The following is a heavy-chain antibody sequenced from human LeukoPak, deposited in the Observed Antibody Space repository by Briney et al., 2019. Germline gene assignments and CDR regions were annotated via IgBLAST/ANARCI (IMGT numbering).Heavy chain of an antibody. D-gene: IGHD6-19*01. CDR3: ARDGWYARAYFDY. J-gene: IGHJ4*02. CDR2: IYYSGNT. CDR1: GGSISSADYY. Sequence: PSETLSLTCTVSGGSISSADYYWGWIRQPPGKGLEWIGYIYYSGNTYYNPSLKSRVTISVDTSKNQFSLKLSSVTAADTAVYYCARDGWYARAYFDYWGQGTLVTVSS. V-gene: IGHV4-30-4*01.